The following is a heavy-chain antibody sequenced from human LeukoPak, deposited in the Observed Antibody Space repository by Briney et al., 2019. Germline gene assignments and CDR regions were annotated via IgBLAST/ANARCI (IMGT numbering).Heavy chain of an antibody. CDR1: GFTVSSNY. V-gene: IGHV3-66*01. D-gene: IGHD6-13*01. CDR2: IYSGGST. CDR3: AKSSGGYSSRTFDY. J-gene: IGHJ4*02. Sequence: GGSLRLSCAASGFTVSSNYMSWVRQAPGKGLEWVSVIYSGGSTYYADSVKGRFTISRDNSKNTLYLQMNSLRAEDTAVYYCAKSSGGYSSRTFDYWGQGTLVTVSS.